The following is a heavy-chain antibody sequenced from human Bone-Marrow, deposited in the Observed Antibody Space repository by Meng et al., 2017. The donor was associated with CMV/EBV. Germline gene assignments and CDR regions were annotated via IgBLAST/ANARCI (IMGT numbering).Heavy chain of an antibody. V-gene: IGHV5-51*01. CDR1: GYTFTTHW. CDR2: IHPRVSDT. D-gene: IGHD3-22*01. J-gene: IGHJ4*02. Sequence: GEFLKISCKGSGYTFTTHWIAGVRQMPGKGLEWMGIIHPRVSDTRYRPSFEGQVTISTDKSITTAYLQWSSLKASDTAIYYCARTGSGYKGDYFDYWGQGTLVTVSS. CDR3: ARTGSGYKGDYFDY.